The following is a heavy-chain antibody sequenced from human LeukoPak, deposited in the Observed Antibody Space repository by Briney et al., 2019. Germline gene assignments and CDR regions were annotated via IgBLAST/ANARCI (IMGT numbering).Heavy chain of an antibody. CDR3: AKGGAGYCSSTSCLYYFDY. Sequence: PGGSLRLSCAASGITFSTYAMNWVRQAPGKGLEWVSTISGRGDSTYYADSVKGRFTISRDNSKNTLLLQMNSLRAEDTAVYYCAKGGAGYCSSTSCLYYFDYWGQGTLVTVST. CDR1: GITFSTYA. V-gene: IGHV3-23*01. J-gene: IGHJ4*02. CDR2: ISGRGDST. D-gene: IGHD2-2*01.